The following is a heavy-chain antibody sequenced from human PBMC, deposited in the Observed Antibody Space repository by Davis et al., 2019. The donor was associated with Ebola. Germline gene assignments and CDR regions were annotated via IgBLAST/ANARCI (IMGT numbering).Heavy chain of an antibody. CDR2: ISGGGST. CDR1: GFTFSSYA. Sequence: GESLKISCAASGFTFSSYAMSWVRQAPGKGLEWVSAISGGGSTYYADSVKGRFSISRDNSKNTLYLQMNSLRAEDTAVYYCAKDSNTGCLDYWGQGTLVTVSS. D-gene: IGHD5-12*01. CDR3: AKDSNTGCLDY. J-gene: IGHJ4*02. V-gene: IGHV3-23*01.